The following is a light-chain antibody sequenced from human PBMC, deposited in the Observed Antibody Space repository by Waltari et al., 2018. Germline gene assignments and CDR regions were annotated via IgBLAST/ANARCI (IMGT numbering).Light chain of an antibody. CDR1: QSLVNSDGNTS. CDR3: MQATHWPLT. J-gene: IGKJ5*01. V-gene: IGKV2-30*01. Sequence: DAAMTQSPLSLPVTLGQPAPISSRSSQSLVNSDGNTSLNCFHQRPGKSARRLIYKVSRRESGVPDRFSGSGSGSDFTLKISRVEAEDVGFYYCMQATHWPLTFGQGTRLEI. CDR2: KVS.